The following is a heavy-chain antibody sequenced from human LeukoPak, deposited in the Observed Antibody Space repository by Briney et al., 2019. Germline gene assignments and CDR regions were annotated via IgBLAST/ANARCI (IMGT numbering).Heavy chain of an antibody. V-gene: IGHV4-39*07. CDR1: GGSISSSSYY. J-gene: IGHJ4*02. D-gene: IGHD3-22*01. Sequence: SETLSLTCTVSGGSISSSSYYWGWIRQPPGKGLEWIGSIYYSGSTYYNPSLKSRVTISVDTSKNQFSLKLSSVTAADTAVYYCARDPTNYYDSSGTYWGQGTLVIVSS. CDR2: IYYSGST. CDR3: ARDPTNYYDSSGTY.